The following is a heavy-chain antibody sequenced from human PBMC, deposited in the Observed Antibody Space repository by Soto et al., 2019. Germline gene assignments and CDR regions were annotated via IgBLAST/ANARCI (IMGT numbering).Heavy chain of an antibody. CDR3: ARGTYDSSGYFAFDL. D-gene: IGHD3-22*01. CDR2: IYYSGST. CDR1: GGSISSYY. V-gene: IGHV4-59*01. Sequence: SETLSLTCTVSGGSISSYYWSWIRQPPGKGLEWIGYIYYSGSTNYNPSLKSRVTISVDTSKNQFSLKLSSVTAADTAVYYCARGTYDSSGYFAFDLWGQGTMVTVSS. J-gene: IGHJ3*01.